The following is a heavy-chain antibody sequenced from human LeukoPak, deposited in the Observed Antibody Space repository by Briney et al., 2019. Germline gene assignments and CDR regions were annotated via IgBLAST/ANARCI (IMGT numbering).Heavy chain of an antibody. J-gene: IGHJ6*02. Sequence: EASVKVSCKASGYTFTSYYMHWVRQAPGQGLEWMGIINPSGGSTSYAQKFQGRVTMTRDTSTSTVYMELSSLRSEDTAVYYCARNTVTTTSGYSYSRGYYGMDVWGQGTTVTVSS. D-gene: IGHD5-18*01. CDR3: ARNTVTTTSGYSYSRGYYGMDV. CDR2: INPSGGST. V-gene: IGHV1-46*01. CDR1: GYTFTSYY.